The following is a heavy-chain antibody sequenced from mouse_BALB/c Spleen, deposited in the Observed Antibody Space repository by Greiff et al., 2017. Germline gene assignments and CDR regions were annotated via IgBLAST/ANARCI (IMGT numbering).Heavy chain of an antibody. V-gene: IGHV5-17*02. CDR3: ARSDGYEYYFDY. D-gene: IGHD2-2*01. J-gene: IGHJ2*01. CDR2: ISSGSSTI. CDR1: GFTFSSFG. Sequence: EVKVVESGGGLVQPGGSRKLSCAASGFTFSSFGMHWVRQAPEKGLEWVAYISSGSSTIYYADTVKGRFTISRDNPKNTLFLQMTSLRSEDTAMYYCARSDGYEYYFDYWGQGTTLTVSS.